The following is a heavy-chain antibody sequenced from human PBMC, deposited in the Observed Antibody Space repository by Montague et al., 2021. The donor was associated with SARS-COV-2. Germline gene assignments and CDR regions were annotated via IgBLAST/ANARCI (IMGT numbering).Heavy chain of an antibody. J-gene: IGHJ4*02. D-gene: IGHD5-12*01. CDR1: GGSISSGSYD. V-gene: IGHV4-61*02. CDR3: ARAHSGSWAHLDN. Sequence: TLSLTCTVSGGSISSGSYDWSWIRQPAGKGLEWIGRIYTSGTTDYSFSLKSRVTISVDTSKNQFSLKLTSVTAADTAVYYCARAHSGSWAHLDNWGQGSLVTVSS. CDR2: IYTSGTT.